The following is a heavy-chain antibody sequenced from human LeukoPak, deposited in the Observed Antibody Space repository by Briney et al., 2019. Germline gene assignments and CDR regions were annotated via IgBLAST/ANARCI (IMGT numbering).Heavy chain of an antibody. V-gene: IGHV3-11*04. J-gene: IGHJ4*02. CDR3: ARGPKTSFDY. CDR1: GFTFSDYY. CDR2: ISTSGSSI. Sequence: GGSLRLSCAASGFTFSDYYMNWIRQAPGKGLEWVSHISTSGSSIYYAASVKGRFTISRDSAKNSLYLQMNGLRAEDTAIYYCARGPKTSFDYWGQGTLVTVSS.